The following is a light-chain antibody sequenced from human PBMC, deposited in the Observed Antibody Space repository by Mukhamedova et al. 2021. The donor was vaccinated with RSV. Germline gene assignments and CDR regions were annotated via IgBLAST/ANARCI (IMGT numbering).Light chain of an antibody. Sequence: WYQRRVHGKAPKLLIYDASNLETGVPSRFSGSGSGTDFTFTISSLQPEDFAVYYCQQRSNWPRLTFGGGTKVEIK. CDR2: DAS. J-gene: IGKJ4*01. CDR3: QQRSNWPRLT. V-gene: IGKV1-33*01.